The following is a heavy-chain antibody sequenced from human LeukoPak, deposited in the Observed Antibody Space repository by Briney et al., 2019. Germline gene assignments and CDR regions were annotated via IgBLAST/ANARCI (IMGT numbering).Heavy chain of an antibody. CDR2: IYYSGST. V-gene: IGHV4-59*12. D-gene: IGHD6-19*01. CDR3: ARDLGRRGSGWYGGYFDY. J-gene: IGHJ4*02. Sequence: SETLSLTCTVSGGSISSYYWSWIRQPPGKGLEWIGYIYYSGSTYYNPSLKSRVTISVDTSKNQFSLKLSSVTAADTAVYYCARDLGRRGSGWYGGYFDYWGQGTLVTVSS. CDR1: GGSISSYY.